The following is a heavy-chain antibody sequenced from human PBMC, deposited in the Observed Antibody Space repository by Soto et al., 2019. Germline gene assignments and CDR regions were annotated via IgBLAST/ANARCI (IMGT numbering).Heavy chain of an antibody. CDR3: ARDPKTSGGQHWAFNYFDS. CDR2: ISYDGTNK. CDR1: GFSFSISP. D-gene: IGHD7-27*01. Sequence: GGSLRLSCAASGFSFSISPMHWVRQAPGKGPEWVALISYDGTNKFYADSVKGRFTVSRDNSKSTLYLQVDSLRPEDAAVYYCARDPKTSGGQHWAFNYFDSWGQGTLVTVSS. V-gene: IGHV3-30-3*01. J-gene: IGHJ4*02.